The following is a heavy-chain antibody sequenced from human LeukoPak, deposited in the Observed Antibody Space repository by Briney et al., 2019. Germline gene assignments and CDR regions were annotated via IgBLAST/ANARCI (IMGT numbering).Heavy chain of an antibody. CDR3: ARDLPLWFGELFTNY. CDR1: GYTFTGYY. J-gene: IGHJ4*02. CDR2: INPNSGGT. D-gene: IGHD3-10*01. Sequence: ASVKVSCKASGYTFTGYYMHWVRQAPGQGREWMGWINPNSGGTNYAQKFQGRVTMTRDTSISTAYMELSRLRSDDTAVYYCARDLPLWFGELFTNYWGQGTLVTVSS. V-gene: IGHV1-2*02.